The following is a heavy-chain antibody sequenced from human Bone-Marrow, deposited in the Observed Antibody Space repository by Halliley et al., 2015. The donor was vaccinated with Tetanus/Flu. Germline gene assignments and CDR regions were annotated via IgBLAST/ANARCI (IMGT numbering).Heavy chain of an antibody. J-gene: IGHJ6*02. Sequence: GSTYYADSVKGRFPISRDDSKNTLYLQMNSLRAGDTAVYYCAGDGGNNGDYYYYGMDVWGQGTTVTVSS. CDR3: AGDGGNNGDYYYYGMDV. V-gene: IGHV3-53*01. D-gene: IGHD3-16*01. CDR2: GST.